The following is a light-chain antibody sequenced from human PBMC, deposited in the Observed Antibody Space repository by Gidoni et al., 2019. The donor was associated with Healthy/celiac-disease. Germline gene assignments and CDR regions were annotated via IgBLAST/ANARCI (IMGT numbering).Light chain of an antibody. CDR3: QQYDNLPPDT. CDR2: DAS. CDR1: QDISNY. J-gene: IGKJ2*01. Sequence: DIHMTQSASSLSASVGDRVSSTCQASQDISNYLNWYQQKPGKAPKLLSYDASNLETGVPSRFSGSGSGTDFTFTISRLQPEDIATYYCQQYDNLPPDTFGQGTKLEI. V-gene: IGKV1-33*01.